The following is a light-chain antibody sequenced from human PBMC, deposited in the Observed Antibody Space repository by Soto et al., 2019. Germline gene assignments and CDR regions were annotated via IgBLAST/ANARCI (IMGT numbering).Light chain of an antibody. CDR3: QQYNNWPPDRT. J-gene: IGKJ1*01. V-gene: IGKV3-15*01. Sequence: EKVMIQSPATVSVSPGERATLSCRASQSVSSNLAWYQQKPGQAPRLLIYGASTRATGIPARFSGSGSGTEFTLTISSLQSEDFAIYFCQQYNNWPPDRTFGQGTKVEIK. CDR1: QSVSSN. CDR2: GAS.